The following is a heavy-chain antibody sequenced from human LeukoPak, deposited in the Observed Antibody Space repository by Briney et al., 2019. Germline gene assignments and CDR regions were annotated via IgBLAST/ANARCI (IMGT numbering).Heavy chain of an antibody. Sequence: SETLSLTCTVSGGAISGYYWSWIRQPAGKGLEWLGRVYSSGSTKYNPSLESRVTMSVDTSMNQFSLKLSSMTAADTAVYYCARLDRSGYEMGGTWFDPWGQGTLVTVSS. V-gene: IGHV4-4*07. CDR3: ARLDRSGYEMGGTWFDP. CDR1: GGAISGYY. J-gene: IGHJ5*02. CDR2: VYSSGST. D-gene: IGHD3-22*01.